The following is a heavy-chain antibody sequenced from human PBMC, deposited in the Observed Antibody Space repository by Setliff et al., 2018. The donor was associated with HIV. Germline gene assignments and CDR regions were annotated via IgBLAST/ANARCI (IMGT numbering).Heavy chain of an antibody. Sequence: PGGSLRLSCAASGFTFSSYAMSWVRQAPGKGLEWVSAISGSGGSTYYADSMTGRFTISRDNSKNTLYLQMNSLRAEDTAVYYCAKDIVVVIGPHFQHWGQGTLVTVSS. J-gene: IGHJ1*01. D-gene: IGHD3-22*01. V-gene: IGHV3-23*01. CDR3: AKDIVVVIGPHFQH. CDR1: GFTFSSYA. CDR2: ISGSGGST.